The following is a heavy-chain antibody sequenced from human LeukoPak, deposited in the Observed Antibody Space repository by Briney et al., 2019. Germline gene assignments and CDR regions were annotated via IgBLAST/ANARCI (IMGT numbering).Heavy chain of an antibody. CDR3: ARCNPYFDY. Sequence: SETLSLTCTVSGTSISSFYWSWVRQPPGKGLEWIGYVYHTGITNYDPSLTSRVTMSIDTSRNQFSLRLSSVTAADTAVYYCARCNPYFDYWGQGTLVTVSS. CDR2: VYHTGIT. J-gene: IGHJ4*02. D-gene: IGHD1-14*01. V-gene: IGHV4-59*01. CDR1: GTSISSFY.